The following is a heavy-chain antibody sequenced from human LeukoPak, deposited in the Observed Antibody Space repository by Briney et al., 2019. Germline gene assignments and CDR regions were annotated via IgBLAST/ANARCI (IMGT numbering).Heavy chain of an antibody. J-gene: IGHJ4*02. V-gene: IGHV3-48*03. Sequence: PGGSLRLSCAASGFTFSSYEMNWVRQAPGKGLEWISYIGSSGNSISYADSGKGRFIMSRDNTKNSLYLQMNSLRAEDTAVYFCARDRGGSKDPLDFWGQGTLVTVSS. CDR3: ARDRGGSKDPLDF. CDR2: IGSSGNSI. D-gene: IGHD3-16*01. CDR1: GFTFSSYE.